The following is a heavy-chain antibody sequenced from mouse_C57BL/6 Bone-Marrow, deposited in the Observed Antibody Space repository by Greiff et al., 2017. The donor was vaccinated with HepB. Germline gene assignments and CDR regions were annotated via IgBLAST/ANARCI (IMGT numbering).Heavy chain of an antibody. CDR2: ISSGSSTI. V-gene: IGHV5-17*01. CDR3: AMPLWDAFDY. D-gene: IGHD4-1*01. CDR1: GFTFSDYG. J-gene: IGHJ2*01. Sequence: EVHLVESGGGLVKPGGSLKLSCAASGFTFSDYGMHWVRQAPEKGLEWVAYISSGSSTIYYAATVKGRFTISRDNAKNTLFLQMTSLRSEDTAMYYCAMPLWDAFDYWGQGTTLTVSS.